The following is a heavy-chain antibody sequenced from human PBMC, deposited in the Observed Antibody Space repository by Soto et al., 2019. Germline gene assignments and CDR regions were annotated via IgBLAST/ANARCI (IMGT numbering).Heavy chain of an antibody. J-gene: IGHJ4*02. V-gene: IGHV3-23*01. CDR3: AKGRCASCYFADY. D-gene: IGHD2-21*01. CDR1: GFTFSNYA. Sequence: GGSLRLSCAASGFTFSNYAMNWVRQAPGKGLEWVSGISDSGDSTFYADSVKGRFTISRDNSKNTLYLQLSSLRAEDTAIYYCAKGRCASCYFADYWGQGSLVTVSS. CDR2: ISDSGDST.